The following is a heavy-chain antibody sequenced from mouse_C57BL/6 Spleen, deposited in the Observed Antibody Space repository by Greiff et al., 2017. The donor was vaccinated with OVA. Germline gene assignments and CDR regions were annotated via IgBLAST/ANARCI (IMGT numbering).Heavy chain of an antibody. CDR1: GYTFTDYY. D-gene: IGHD1-1*01. CDR2: IYPGSGNT. J-gene: IGHJ2*01. V-gene: IGHV1-76*01. Sequence: QVQLQQSGAELVRPGASVKLSCKASGYTFTDYYINWVKQRPGQGLEWIARIYPGSGNTYYNEKFKGKATLTAEKSSSTAYMQLSSLTSEDSAVYFCARDYYGSSNDYWGQGTTLTVSS. CDR3: ARDYYGSSNDY.